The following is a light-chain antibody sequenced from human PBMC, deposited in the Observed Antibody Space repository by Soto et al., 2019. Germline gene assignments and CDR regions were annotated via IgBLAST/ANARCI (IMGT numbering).Light chain of an antibody. J-gene: IGLJ1*01. CDR3: QVWDITTDHYV. Sequence: SYELTQPPSVSVAPEKTARLTCGGDNSGSKRVHWYRQKPGQAPVLVIYYDSGRPSGIPERFSGSNSGNTATLTINRVEAGDEADYYCQVWDITTDHYVFGTGTKGTVL. CDR2: YDS. CDR1: NSGSKR. V-gene: IGLV3-21*04.